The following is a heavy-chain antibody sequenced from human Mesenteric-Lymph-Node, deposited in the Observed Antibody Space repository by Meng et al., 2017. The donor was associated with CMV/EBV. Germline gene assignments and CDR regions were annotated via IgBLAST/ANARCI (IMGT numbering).Heavy chain of an antibody. V-gene: IGHV1-2*02. CDR1: GYTFINYG. J-gene: IGHJ4*02. CDR2: TNPGDGRA. CDR3: ARDQGGAGTIFGVEN. Sequence: ASVKVSCKASGYTFINYGISWVRQPPGQGLEWMGWTNPGDGRAHHVQKFQGRVTMTRDTSISTAYMELSRLRSDDTAVYYCARDQGGAGTIFGVENWGQGTLVTVSS. D-gene: IGHD3-3*01.